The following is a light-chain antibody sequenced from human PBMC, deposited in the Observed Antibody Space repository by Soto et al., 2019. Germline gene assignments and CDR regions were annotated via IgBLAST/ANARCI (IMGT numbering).Light chain of an antibody. Sequence: QSVLTQPPSASGTPGQRVTISCSGSSSNIGSNTVNWYQQLPGTAPKLLIYSNNQRPSGVPHRFSGSKSGTSASLAISGLQSEDEADDYCAAWDDSLNGVVFGGGTKLTVL. CDR2: SNN. V-gene: IGLV1-44*01. J-gene: IGLJ2*01. CDR3: AAWDDSLNGVV. CDR1: SSNIGSNT.